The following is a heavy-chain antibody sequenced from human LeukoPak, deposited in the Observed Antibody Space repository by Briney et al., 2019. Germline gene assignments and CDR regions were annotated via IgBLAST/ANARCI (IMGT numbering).Heavy chain of an antibody. Sequence: GGSLRLSCAASGFTFSSHAMSWVRQAPGKGLEWVSVISGSGDRTYYADSVKGRFTISRDTSKNTLYLQMNSLRAEDTAVYFCAKDRVTMVRGVPGGMDIWGQGTTVTVSS. CDR3: AKDRVTMVRGVPGGMDI. D-gene: IGHD3-10*01. J-gene: IGHJ6*02. CDR1: GFTFSSHA. V-gene: IGHV3-23*01. CDR2: ISGSGDRT.